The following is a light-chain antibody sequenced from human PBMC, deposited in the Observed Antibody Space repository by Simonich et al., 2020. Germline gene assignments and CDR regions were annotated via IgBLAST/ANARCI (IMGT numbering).Light chain of an antibody. CDR2: EGS. CDR3: CSYAGSSTVV. J-gene: IGLJ2*01. V-gene: IGLV2-23*01. CDR1: SSAVGSYNL. Sequence: QSALTQPASVSGSPGQSITISCTGTSSAVGSYNLVSWYQQHPGKAPKLMVSEGSDRPSGVSNRFAGSKSGNTASLTISGLQAEDEADYYCCSYAGSSTVVFGGGTKLTVL.